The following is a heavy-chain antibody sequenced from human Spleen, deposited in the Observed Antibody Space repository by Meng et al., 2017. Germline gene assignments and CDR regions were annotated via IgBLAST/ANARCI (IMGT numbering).Heavy chain of an antibody. D-gene: IGHD2-2*02. CDR1: GFTFSNAW. J-gene: IGHJ5*02. Sequence: ESLKISCAASGFTFSNAWMTWVRQAPGKGLEWIGEINHSGSTNYNPSLKSRVTISVDTSKNQFSLKLSSVTAADTAVYYCASSPGEYQLLYGGWFDPWGQGTLVTVSS. V-gene: IGHV4-34*01. CDR2: INHSGST. CDR3: ASSPGEYQLLYGGWFDP.